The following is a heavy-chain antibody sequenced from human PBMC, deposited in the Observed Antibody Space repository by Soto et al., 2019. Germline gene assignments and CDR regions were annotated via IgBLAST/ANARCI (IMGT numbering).Heavy chain of an antibody. CDR1: GFTFDDYA. V-gene: IGHV3-9*01. CDR3: AKAHPSGGLAFYYYGMDV. J-gene: IGHJ6*02. CDR2: ISWNSGSI. D-gene: IGHD2-8*02. Sequence: GGSLRLSCAASGFTFDDYAMHWVRQAPGKGLEWVSGISWNSGSIGYADSVKGRFTISRDNAKNSLYLQMNSLRAEDTALYYCAKAHPSGGLAFYYYGMDVWGQGTTVTVSS.